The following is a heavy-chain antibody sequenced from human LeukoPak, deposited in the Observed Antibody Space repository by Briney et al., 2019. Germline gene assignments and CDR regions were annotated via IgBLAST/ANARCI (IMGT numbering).Heavy chain of an antibody. CDR2: ISYDGSNK. CDR1: GFTFSSYG. Sequence: GGSLRLSCAASGFTFSSYGMHWVRQAPGKGLEWVAVISYDGSNKYYADSVKGRFTISRDNSKNTLYLQMNSLRAEDTAVYYCAKDFTWFGELLYYLFDYWGQGTLVTVSS. CDR3: AKDFTWFGELLYYLFDY. J-gene: IGHJ4*02. V-gene: IGHV3-30*18. D-gene: IGHD3-10*01.